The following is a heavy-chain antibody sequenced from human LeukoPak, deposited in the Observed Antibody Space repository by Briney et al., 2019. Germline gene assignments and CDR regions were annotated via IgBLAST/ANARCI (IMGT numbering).Heavy chain of an antibody. V-gene: IGHV1-18*01. CDR3: ARAYVSAYGEYVYYYMDV. J-gene: IGHJ6*03. CDR2: ISAYNGNT. D-gene: IGHD4-17*01. CDR1: GYTFTSYG. Sequence: ASVKVSCKASGYTFTSYGISWVRQAPGQGLEWMGWISAYNGNTNYAQKLQGRVTMTTDTSTSTAYMELRSLRSDDTAVYYCARAYVSAYGEYVYYYMDVWGKGTTVTVSS.